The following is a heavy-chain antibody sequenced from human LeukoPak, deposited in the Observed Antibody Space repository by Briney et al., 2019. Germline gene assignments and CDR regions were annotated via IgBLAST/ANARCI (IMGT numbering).Heavy chain of an antibody. D-gene: IGHD2-21*01. V-gene: IGHV4-59*01. Sequence: SETLSLTCTVSGGSISSDYWSWIRQPPGEGLEWIAYIYYSGITNYNPSLKSRVTISVDTSKNQFSLKLTSVTAADTAVYYCVRLLAGCPGGNCRAHFDYWGQGILVTVSS. J-gene: IGHJ4*02. CDR3: VRLLAGCPGGNCRAHFDY. CDR2: IYYSGIT. CDR1: GGSISSDY.